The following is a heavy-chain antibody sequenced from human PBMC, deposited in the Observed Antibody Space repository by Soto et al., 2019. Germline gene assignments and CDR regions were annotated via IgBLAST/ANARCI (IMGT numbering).Heavy chain of an antibody. CDR1: GFTFSSYS. D-gene: IGHD2-15*01. CDR3: ARDPCSGGSCYHAFDI. J-gene: IGHJ3*02. CDR2: ISSSSSYI. Sequence: EVQLVESGGGLVKPGGSLRLSCAASGFTFSSYSMNWVRQAPGKGLEWVLSISSSSSYIYYADSVKGRFTISRDNAKNSLYLQMNSLRAEDTAVYYCARDPCSGGSCYHAFDIWGQGTMVTVSS. V-gene: IGHV3-21*01.